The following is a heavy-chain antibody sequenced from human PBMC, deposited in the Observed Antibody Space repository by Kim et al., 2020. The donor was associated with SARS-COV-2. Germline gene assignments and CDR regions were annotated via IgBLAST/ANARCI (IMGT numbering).Heavy chain of an antibody. J-gene: IGHJ3*02. Sequence: TYYADSVKGRFTISRDNAKNTLYLQMNSLRAEDTAVYYCARVWPYAFDIWGQGTMVTVSS. V-gene: IGHV3-53*01. D-gene: IGHD3-16*01. CDR3: ARVWPYAFDI. CDR2: T.